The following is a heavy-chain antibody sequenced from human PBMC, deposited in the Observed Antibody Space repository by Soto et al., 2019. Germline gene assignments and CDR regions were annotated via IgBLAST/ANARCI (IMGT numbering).Heavy chain of an antibody. CDR3: ASGADCGGDCFRRFEY. J-gene: IGHJ4*02. V-gene: IGHV3-30-3*01. CDR2: ISYDGSNK. CDR1: GFTFSSYA. D-gene: IGHD2-21*02. Sequence: QVQLVESGGGVVQPGRSLRLSCAASGFTFSSYAMHWVRQAPGKGLEWVAVISYDGSNKYYADSVKGRFTISRDNSKNMLYLQMSSLRAEDTAVYYCASGADCGGDCFRRFEYWGQGTLVTVAS.